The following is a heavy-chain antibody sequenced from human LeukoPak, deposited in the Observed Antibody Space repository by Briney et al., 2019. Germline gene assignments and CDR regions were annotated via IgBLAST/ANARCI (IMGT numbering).Heavy chain of an antibody. V-gene: IGHV3-30*02. CDR1: GFTFSSYG. CDR2: IRYDGSNK. J-gene: IGHJ4*02. D-gene: IGHD3-22*01. Sequence: PGRSLRLSCAASGFTFSSYGMHWVRQAPGKGLEWVAFIRYDGSNKYYADSVKGRFTISRDNSKNTLYLQMNSLRAEDTAVYYCAKAYYDSSGYPLDYWGQGTLVTVSS. CDR3: AKAYYDSSGYPLDY.